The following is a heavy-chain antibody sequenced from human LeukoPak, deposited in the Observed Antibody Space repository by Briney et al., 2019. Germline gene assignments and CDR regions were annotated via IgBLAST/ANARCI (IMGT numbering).Heavy chain of an antibody. J-gene: IGHJ6*03. Sequence: SETLSLTCTVSGGSISSSSYYWGWIRQPPGKGLEWIGSIYYSGSTYYNPSLKSRVTISVDTSKNQFSLKLSSVTAADTAVYYCARDRAVAGTSYYYYYMDVWGKGTTVTISS. V-gene: IGHV4-39*02. CDR3: ARDRAVAGTSYYYYYMDV. CDR1: GGSISSSSYY. CDR2: IYYSGST. D-gene: IGHD6-19*01.